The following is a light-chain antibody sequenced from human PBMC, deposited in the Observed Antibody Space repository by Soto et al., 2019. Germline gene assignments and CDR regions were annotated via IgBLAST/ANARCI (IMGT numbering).Light chain of an antibody. J-gene: IGLJ2*01. CDR1: SSNIGSNT. CDR3: AAWDDSLNGVV. CDR2: SNN. Sequence: QSVLTQPPSASGTPGQRVTISCSGSSSNIGSNTVNWYQQVPRTAPKLLIYSNNQRPSGVPDRFSGSKSGTSVSLAISGLQSDDEADYYCAAWDDSLNGVVLGGGTKLTVL. V-gene: IGLV1-44*01.